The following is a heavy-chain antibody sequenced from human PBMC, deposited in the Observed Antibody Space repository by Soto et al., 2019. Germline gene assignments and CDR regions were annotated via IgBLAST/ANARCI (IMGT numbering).Heavy chain of an antibody. D-gene: IGHD5-18*01. CDR2: IYPSGST. CDR1: GGSISSSNW. Sequence: PSETLSLTCAVSGGSISSSNWWSWVRQPPGKGLEWIGEIYPSGSTNYNPSLKSRVTISVDKSKNQFSLKLSSVTAADTAVYYCARTGGYSYGYLDYWGQGTLVTVSS. J-gene: IGHJ4*02. V-gene: IGHV4-4*02. CDR3: ARTGGYSYGYLDY.